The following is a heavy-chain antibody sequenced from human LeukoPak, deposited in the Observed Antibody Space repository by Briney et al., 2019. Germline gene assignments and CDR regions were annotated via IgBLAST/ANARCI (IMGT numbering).Heavy chain of an antibody. Sequence: SETLSLTCAVYGGSLSGYYWSWIRQPPGKGLEWIGHIYGSGSTNYNPSLKSRVTLSVDTSKNQFSLKLSSVTAADTAVYYCAREGTSGTHLNWFDPWGQGTLVTVSS. CDR2: IYGSGST. CDR1: GGSLSGYY. CDR3: AREGTSGTHLNWFDP. D-gene: IGHD1-1*01. J-gene: IGHJ5*02. V-gene: IGHV4-59*01.